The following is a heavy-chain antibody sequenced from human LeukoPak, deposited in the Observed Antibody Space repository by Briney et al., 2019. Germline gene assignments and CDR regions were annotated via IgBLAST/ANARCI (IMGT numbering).Heavy chain of an antibody. V-gene: IGHV4-39*01. CDR1: GGSISSSSYH. D-gene: IGHD4-17*01. CDR3: ARVMTTVTTFKTYSYGMDV. Sequence: SETLSLTCTVSGGSISSSSYHWGWIRPAPGTGLAWIANMFYSGSTNYNPSLKSRVTISLDTSKNQFSLRLSSVTAADTAVYYCARVMTTVTTFKTYSYGMDVWGQGTTVTVSS. CDR2: MFYSGST. J-gene: IGHJ6*02.